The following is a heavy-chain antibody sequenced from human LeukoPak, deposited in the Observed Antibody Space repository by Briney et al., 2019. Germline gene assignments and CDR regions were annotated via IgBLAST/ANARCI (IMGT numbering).Heavy chain of an antibody. CDR1: GFTFSSYE. CDR3: ATTRRRRLDPAPEYFQH. CDR2: ISSSGSTI. J-gene: IGHJ1*01. Sequence: GGSLRLSCAASGFTFSSYEMNWVRQAPGKGLEWVSYISSSGSTIYYADSVKGRFTISRDNAKNSLYLQMNSLRAEDTAVYYCATTRRRRLDPAPEYFQHWSQGTLVTVSS. V-gene: IGHV3-48*03. D-gene: IGHD3-9*01.